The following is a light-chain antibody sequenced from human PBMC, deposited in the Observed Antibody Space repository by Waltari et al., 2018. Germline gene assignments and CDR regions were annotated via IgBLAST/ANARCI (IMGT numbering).Light chain of an antibody. V-gene: IGLV2-23*01. Sequence: QSALTQPASVSGSPGQSITISCTGPTSDVGSYNLLSWYQQHPGEVPKLIIYEGNKRPSGVSNRFSGSKSGNTASLTISGLQPEDEADYYCCSYGGASIRIFGGGTKVTVL. J-gene: IGLJ2*01. CDR3: CSYGGASIRI. CDR1: TSDVGSYNL. CDR2: EGN.